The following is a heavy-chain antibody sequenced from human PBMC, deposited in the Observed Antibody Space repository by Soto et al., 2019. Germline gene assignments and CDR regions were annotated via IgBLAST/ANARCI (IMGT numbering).Heavy chain of an antibody. V-gene: IGHV1-18*01. CDR3: ARVDCSSTSCHRDYYYYGMDV. CDR2: ISAYNGNT. J-gene: IGHJ6*02. Sequence: GTSVKVSCEACGDSFTSYGISWVRQAPGQGLEWMGWISAYNGNTNYAQKLQGRVTMTTDTSTSTAYMELRSLRSDDTAVYYCARVDCSSTSCHRDYYYYGMDVWGQGTTVTVSS. D-gene: IGHD2-2*02. CDR1: GDSFTSYG.